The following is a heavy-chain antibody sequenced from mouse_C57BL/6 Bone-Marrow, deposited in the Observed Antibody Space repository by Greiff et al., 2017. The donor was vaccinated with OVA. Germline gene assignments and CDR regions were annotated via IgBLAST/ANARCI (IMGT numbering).Heavy chain of an antibody. J-gene: IGHJ4*01. CDR1: GFTFSSYG. Sequence: EVKLVESGGDLVKPGGSLKLSCAASGFTFSSYGMSWVRQTPDTRLEWVATISSGGSYTYYPDSVKGRFTISRDNAKNTLYLQMSSLKSEDTAMYYCARKVGYLYYYAMDYWGQGTSVTVSS. D-gene: IGHD2-2*01. CDR3: ARKVGYLYYYAMDY. CDR2: ISSGGSYT. V-gene: IGHV5-6*01.